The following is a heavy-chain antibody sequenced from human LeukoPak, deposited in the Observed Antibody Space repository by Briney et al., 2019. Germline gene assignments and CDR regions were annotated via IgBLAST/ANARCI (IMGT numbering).Heavy chain of an antibody. J-gene: IGHJ3*02. CDR1: GFTFSSYS. CDR3: ARVRPDYCSSTSCHGGDAFDI. Sequence: GGSLRLSCAASGFTFSSYSMNWVRQAPGKGLEWVSSISSSSSYIYYADSVKGRFTISRDNAKNSLYLQMNSLRAEDTAVYYCARVRPDYCSSTSCHGGDAFDIWGQGTMVTVSS. V-gene: IGHV3-21*01. CDR2: ISSSSSYI. D-gene: IGHD2-2*01.